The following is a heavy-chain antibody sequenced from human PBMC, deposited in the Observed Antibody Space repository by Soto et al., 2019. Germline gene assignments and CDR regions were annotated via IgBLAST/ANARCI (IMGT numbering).Heavy chain of an antibody. CDR1: GGSFSSFA. Sequence: SVKVSCKASGGSFSSFAISWVRQVPGQGLEWMGGIVPILGTPNYAQRFQGRVSISADATTRTVYMELTSLRSEDTAVYYCARDYRGGTYYYENSGFYSFDYWGQGTLVTVSS. CDR2: IVPILGTP. V-gene: IGHV1-69*13. CDR3: ARDYRGGTYYYENSGFYSFDY. D-gene: IGHD3-22*01. J-gene: IGHJ4*02.